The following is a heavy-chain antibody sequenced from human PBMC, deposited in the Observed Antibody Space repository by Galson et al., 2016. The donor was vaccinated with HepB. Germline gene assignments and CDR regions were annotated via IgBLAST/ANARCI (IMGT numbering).Heavy chain of an antibody. Sequence: SLRLSCAASGFTFSSYAMSWVRQTPGKGLERVSSISATGGSTHYADSVKGRFTISRDNSENTLYLQMGSLRAEDTALYYCAKDRTLSSDYFDSWGQGTLVTVSS. CDR1: GFTFSSYA. CDR3: AKDRTLSSDYFDS. J-gene: IGHJ4*02. V-gene: IGHV3-23*01. CDR2: ISATGGST.